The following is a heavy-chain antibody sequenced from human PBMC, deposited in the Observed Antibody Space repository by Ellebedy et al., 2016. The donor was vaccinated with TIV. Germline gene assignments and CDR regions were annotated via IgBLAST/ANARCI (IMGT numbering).Heavy chain of an antibody. J-gene: IGHJ4*02. CDR1: GFTFTDAW. V-gene: IGHV3-15*01. CDR3: TTGSSRGY. D-gene: IGHD6-13*01. Sequence: PGGSLRLSCAASGFTFTDAWMTWVRQGPGKGLEWVGRIQSNTVGETRDYAAPVKGRFTISMDDSKRTLFLQMNSLNAEDTAVYYCTTGSSRGYWGQGTLVTVSS. CDR2: IQSNTVGETR.